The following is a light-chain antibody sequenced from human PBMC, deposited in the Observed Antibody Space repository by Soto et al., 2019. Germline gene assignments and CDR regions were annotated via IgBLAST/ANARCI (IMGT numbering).Light chain of an antibody. V-gene: IGKV1-39*01. CDR2: AAS. CDR1: QSISSY. CDR3: HQSYSNPIT. Sequence: DIQMNQSPSSLSASVGDRVTITCRARQSISSYLNWYQQKPGKAPKLLIYAASSLESGVPSRFRGNGSGTDVTLNISSLQPEDFATYYCHQSYSNPITFGQGTRLEI. J-gene: IGKJ5*01.